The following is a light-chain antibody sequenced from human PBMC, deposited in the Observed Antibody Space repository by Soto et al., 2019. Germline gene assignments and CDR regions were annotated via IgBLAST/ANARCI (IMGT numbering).Light chain of an antibody. CDR3: QQYGSSSWT. J-gene: IGKJ1*01. CDR2: GAS. V-gene: IGKV3-20*01. Sequence: EIVLTQSPGTLSLSPGKRATLSCRASQSISSSYLAWYQQRPGQAPRLLIYGASSRATGIPDRFSGSGSGTDFTLTISRVEPEDFAVYYCQQYGSSSWTFGQGTKVDIK. CDR1: QSISSSY.